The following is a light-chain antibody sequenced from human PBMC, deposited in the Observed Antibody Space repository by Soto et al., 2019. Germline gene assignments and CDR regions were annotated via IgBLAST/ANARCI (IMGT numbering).Light chain of an antibody. CDR1: QSVSSSY. Sequence: EIMLTQSPGTLSLSPGERGTLSCRASQSVSSSYLAWYQQKPGQAPRLLIYGASSRATGIPDRFSGSGSGTDFTLTINRLEPEDFAVYYCQQYSSSPWTFGQGTKVDIK. CDR2: GAS. CDR3: QQYSSSPWT. V-gene: IGKV3-20*01. J-gene: IGKJ1*01.